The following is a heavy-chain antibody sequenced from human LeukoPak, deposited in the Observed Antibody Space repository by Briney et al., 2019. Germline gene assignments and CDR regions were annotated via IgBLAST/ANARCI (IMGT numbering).Heavy chain of an antibody. CDR2: IYYSGST. D-gene: IGHD3-10*01. J-gene: IGHJ4*02. CDR1: GGSISSYY. CDR3: ARGYGSGSYLGDFDY. Sequence: PSETLSLTCTVSGGSISSYYWSWIRQPPGKGLEWIGYIYYSGSTNYNPSLKSRVTISVDTSKNQFSLKLSSVTAADTAVYYCARGYGSGSYLGDFDYWGQGTLITVSS. V-gene: IGHV4-59*01.